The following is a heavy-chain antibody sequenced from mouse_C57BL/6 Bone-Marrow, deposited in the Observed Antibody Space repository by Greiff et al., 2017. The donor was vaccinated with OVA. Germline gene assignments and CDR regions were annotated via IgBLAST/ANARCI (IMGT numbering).Heavy chain of an antibody. J-gene: IGHJ2*01. CDR2: IDPSDSYT. V-gene: IGHV1-69*01. CDR1: GYTFTSYW. CDR3: AGSSYYLDD. Sequence: QVQLQQPGAELVMPGASVKLSCKASGYTFTSYWMHWVKQRPGQGLEWIGEIDPSDSYTNYNQKFKGKSTLTVDKSSSTAYMQLSRLTSEDSAVDYCAGSSYYLDDWGKGTTLTVSS. D-gene: IGHD1-1*01.